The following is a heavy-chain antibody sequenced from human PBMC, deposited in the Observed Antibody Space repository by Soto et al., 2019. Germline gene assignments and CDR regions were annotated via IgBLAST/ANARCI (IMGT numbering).Heavy chain of an antibody. V-gene: IGHV1-24*01. Sequence: ASVKVSCKVSGYTLTDLSMHWVRQAPGKGLEWMGGFDPEEGKTVYAQRFQGRLTMTGDTSTDTRYMELHSLTSDDTAVYYCARSVIVVVPAATAEFDPWGQGTLVTVSS. CDR2: FDPEEGKT. D-gene: IGHD2-2*01. J-gene: IGHJ5*02. CDR3: ARSVIVVVPAATAEFDP. CDR1: GYTLTDLS.